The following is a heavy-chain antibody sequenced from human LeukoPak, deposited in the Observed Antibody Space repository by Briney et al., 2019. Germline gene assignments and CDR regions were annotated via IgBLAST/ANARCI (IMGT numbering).Heavy chain of an antibody. J-gene: IGHJ4*02. Sequence: SETLSLTCAVYGGSFSGYYWSWIRQPPGKGLEWIGEINHSGSTNYNPSLKSRVTISVDTSKNQFSLKLSSVTAADTAVYYCARVLQDSSGYLYDYWGQGTLVTVSS. CDR1: GGSFSGYY. D-gene: IGHD3-22*01. CDR3: ARVLQDSSGYLYDY. V-gene: IGHV4-34*01. CDR2: INHSGST.